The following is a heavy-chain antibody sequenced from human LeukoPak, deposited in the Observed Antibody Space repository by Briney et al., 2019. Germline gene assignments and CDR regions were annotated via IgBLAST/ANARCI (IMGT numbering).Heavy chain of an antibody. D-gene: IGHD3-3*01. Sequence: TGGSLRLSCVASGFTFTNYWMSWVRQAPGKGLELVANIKQDRSEKYYVDSVKGRFTISRDNAKNSLYLQMNSLRAEDTAVYYCARLREIPVFGVVTKSTSYFDYWGQGTLATVSS. V-gene: IGHV3-7*01. CDR3: ARLREIPVFGVVTKSTSYFDY. CDR2: IKQDRSEK. J-gene: IGHJ4*02. CDR1: GFTFTNYW.